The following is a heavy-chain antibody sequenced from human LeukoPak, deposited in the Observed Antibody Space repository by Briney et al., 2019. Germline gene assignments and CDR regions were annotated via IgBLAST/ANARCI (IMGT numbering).Heavy chain of an antibody. CDR1: GFTFSSYA. V-gene: IGHV3-23*01. J-gene: IGHJ3*02. CDR2: IRGSGGTT. CDR3: ASSSSVPGAFDI. Sequence: GALRLSCAASGFTFSSYAMSWVRQAPGKGLELVSAIRGSGGTTYYADSVKGRFTISRDNSKNTLYLQMNSQRAEDTAVYYCASSSSVPGAFDIWGQGTMVTVSS. D-gene: IGHD6-13*01.